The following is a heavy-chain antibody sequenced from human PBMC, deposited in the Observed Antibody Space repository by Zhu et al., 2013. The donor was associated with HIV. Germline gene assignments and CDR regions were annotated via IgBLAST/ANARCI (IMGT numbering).Heavy chain of an antibody. CDR1: GYTFTGHY. CDR3: ARGGAFDL. CDR2: INPNSGGT. Sequence: QVQLAQSGADVKEPGASVKVSCKASGYTFTGHYIHWVRQAPGQGLEWIGWINPNSGGTNYAQNFQGRVTMTRDTSITTVYMDLSRLTSNDSAVYYCARGGAFDLWGQGTLVTVSS. J-gene: IGHJ4*02. V-gene: IGHV1-2*02.